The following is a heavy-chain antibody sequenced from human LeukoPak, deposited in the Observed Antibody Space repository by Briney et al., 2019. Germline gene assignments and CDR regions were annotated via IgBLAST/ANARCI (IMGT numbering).Heavy chain of an antibody. Sequence: ASVKVSCKASEYTFTSYDINWVRQAPGQGFEWMGWINPDSGNAGYGQKFQGRLTMTRDASISTAYMELSSLRSEDTAFYYCTRGPYAYSQYWGQGTLVTVSS. J-gene: IGHJ1*01. D-gene: IGHD4-17*01. V-gene: IGHV1-8*01. CDR2: INPDSGNA. CDR1: EYTFTSYD. CDR3: TRGPYAYSQY.